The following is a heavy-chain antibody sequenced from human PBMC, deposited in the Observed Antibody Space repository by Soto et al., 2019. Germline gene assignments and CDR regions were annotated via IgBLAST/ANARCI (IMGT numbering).Heavy chain of an antibody. V-gene: IGHV3-23*01. CDR2: ISGSGGST. Sequence: GGSLRLSCAASGFTFISYAMSWVRQAPGKGLEWVSAISGSGGSTYYADSVKGRFTISRDNSKNTLYLQMNSLRAEDTAVYYCAKARGSSTPAPGSYWGQGTLVTVSS. CDR3: AKARGSSTPAPGSY. D-gene: IGHD2-2*01. CDR1: GFTFISYA. J-gene: IGHJ4*02.